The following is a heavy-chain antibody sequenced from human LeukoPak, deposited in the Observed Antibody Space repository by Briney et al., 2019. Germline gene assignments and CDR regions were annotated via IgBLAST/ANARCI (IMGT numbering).Heavy chain of an antibody. CDR3: ARGTELTRTSGHYSFDY. CDR1: AGFINTYF. J-gene: IGHJ4*02. D-gene: IGHD1-7*01. V-gene: IGHV4-4*07. Sequence: SETLSLTCTVSAGFINTYFWTWVRQPAGKGLEWIGRISGSGTAFYNPSLESRVTISLDTANYQLFLRMTSVSAADTAVYYCARGTELTRTSGHYSFDYWGQGTLVSVSS. CDR2: ISGSGTA.